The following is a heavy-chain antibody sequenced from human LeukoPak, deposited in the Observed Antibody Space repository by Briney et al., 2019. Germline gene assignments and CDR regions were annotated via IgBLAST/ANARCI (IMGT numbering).Heavy chain of an antibody. J-gene: IGHJ4*02. CDR1: GFTFSSYG. CDR3: EKEITGPGGLYYFDY. V-gene: IGHV3-30*18. CDR2: ISYDGSNK. Sequence: GGSLRLSCAASGFTFSSYGMHWIRQAPGKGLEWVAVISYDGSNKYYADSVKGRFTISRDNSKNTLYLQMNSLRAEDTAVYYCEKEITGPGGLYYFDYWGQGTLVTVSS. D-gene: IGHD1-20*01.